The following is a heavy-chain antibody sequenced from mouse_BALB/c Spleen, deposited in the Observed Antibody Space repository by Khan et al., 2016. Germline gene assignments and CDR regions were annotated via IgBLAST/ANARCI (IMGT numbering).Heavy chain of an antibody. Sequence: QIQLVQSGPELKKPGETVKISCKASGYTFTDYSIHWVKQAPGKGLKWMGWINTETGEPTYADDFKGRFAFSLETSASTAYLQINNLKNEDTATYFCARSMGSSYDYFAMDYWGQGTSVTVSS. CDR1: GYTFTDYS. V-gene: IGHV9-2-1*01. CDR3: ARSMGSSYDYFAMDY. J-gene: IGHJ4*01. D-gene: IGHD1-1*01. CDR2: INTETGEP.